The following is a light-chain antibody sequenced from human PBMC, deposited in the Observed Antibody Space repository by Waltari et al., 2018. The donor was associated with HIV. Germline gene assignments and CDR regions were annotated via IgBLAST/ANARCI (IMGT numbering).Light chain of an antibody. J-gene: IGLJ2*01. CDR2: RKN. Sequence: QSVLTQPPSVSGTPGQRVTISCSGSSSNIHWYQHLQGTAPKLLIYRKNHSPSGVPDRFTGSTFGTSASLAISGLRSEDEADYHCAAWGDSLSGPVVFGGGTKLTVL. CDR1: SSNI. CDR3: AAWGDSLSGPVV. V-gene: IGLV1-47*01.